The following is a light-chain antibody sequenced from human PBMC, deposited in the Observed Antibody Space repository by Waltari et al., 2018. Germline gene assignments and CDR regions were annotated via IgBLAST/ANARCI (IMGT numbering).Light chain of an antibody. Sequence: DIQMTHSPSSLSASVGDRFTITCRASQSISSYLNWYQQKPGKAPKLLIYAASSLQSGVPSRCSGSGSGTEFTITISSLQTEDFETYYCQQSDSTLWTFGQGTKVEIK. CDR2: AAS. V-gene: IGKV1-39*01. J-gene: IGKJ1*01. CDR1: QSISSY. CDR3: QQSDSTLWT.